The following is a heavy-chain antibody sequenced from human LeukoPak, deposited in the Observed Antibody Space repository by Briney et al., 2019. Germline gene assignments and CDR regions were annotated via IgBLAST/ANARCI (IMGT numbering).Heavy chain of an antibody. D-gene: IGHD6-13*01. CDR1: GFNFSSYW. CDR2: IKQDGSEK. Sequence: GGSLRLSCAASGFNFSSYWMSWVRQAPGKGLEWVANIKQDGSEKYYVDSVKGRFTISRDNAKNSLYLQMNSLRAEDTAVYYCVRDGEQLDRFDYWGQGTLVTVSS. J-gene: IGHJ4*02. CDR3: VRDGEQLDRFDY. V-gene: IGHV3-7*05.